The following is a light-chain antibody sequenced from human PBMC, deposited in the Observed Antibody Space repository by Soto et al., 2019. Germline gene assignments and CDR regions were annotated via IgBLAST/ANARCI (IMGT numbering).Light chain of an antibody. V-gene: IGKV3-11*01. J-gene: IGKJ4*01. CDR1: QRVSSY. CDR3: QQRSNWPLT. Sequence: EIVLTQSPATLSLSPGERATLSCRTSQRVSSYLAWYQQRPGRPPRLLIYDASYRAAGIPDRFSGSGSGTDFTLTITSLEPEDFAVYYCQQRSNWPLTFGGGTKVDI. CDR2: DAS.